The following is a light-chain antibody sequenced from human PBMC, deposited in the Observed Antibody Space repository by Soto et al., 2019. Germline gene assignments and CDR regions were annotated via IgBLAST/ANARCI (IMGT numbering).Light chain of an antibody. Sequence: EIVLTQSPGTLSLSPGERATLSCRASQSVSNNYLAWYQQNPGQAPRLLIYGASSRATGIPDRFSGSGSGTDFTLTISRLEPEDFAVYYGQQYGSSPPVTFGGGTKVEIK. CDR1: QSVSNNY. V-gene: IGKV3-20*01. CDR2: GAS. J-gene: IGKJ4*01. CDR3: QQYGSSPPVT.